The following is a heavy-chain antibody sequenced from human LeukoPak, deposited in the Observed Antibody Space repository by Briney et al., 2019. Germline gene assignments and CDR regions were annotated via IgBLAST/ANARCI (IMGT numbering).Heavy chain of an antibody. Sequence: GGSLRLSCAVSGFTVSSNYMSWVRQAPGKGLEWVAVIYTGGSTYYADSVKGRFTISRDNSKNTLYLQMNSLRVEDTAVYYCARDGDDTSSYFSPFDYWGQGTLVTVSS. D-gene: IGHD3-22*01. CDR2: IYTGGST. CDR1: GFTVSSNY. V-gene: IGHV3-53*01. CDR3: ARDGDDTSSYFSPFDY. J-gene: IGHJ4*02.